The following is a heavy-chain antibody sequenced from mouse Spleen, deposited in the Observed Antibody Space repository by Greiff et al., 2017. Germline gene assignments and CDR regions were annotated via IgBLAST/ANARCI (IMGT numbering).Heavy chain of an antibody. D-gene: IGHD2-14*01. CDR2: ISSGGSYT. V-gene: IGHV5-9-3*01. Sequence: EVKLVESGGGLVKPGGSLKLSCAASGFTFSSYAMSWVRQTPEKRLEWVATISSGGSYTYYPDSVKGRVTISRDNAKNTLYLQMSSLRSEDTAMYYCARQGYDSYYFDYWGQGTTLTVSS. J-gene: IGHJ2*01. CDR1: GFTFSSYA. CDR3: ARQGYDSYYFDY.